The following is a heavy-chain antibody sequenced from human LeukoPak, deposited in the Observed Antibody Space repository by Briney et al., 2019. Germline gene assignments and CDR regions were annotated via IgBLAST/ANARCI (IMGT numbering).Heavy chain of an antibody. J-gene: IGHJ5*02. CDR2: ITSNGGST. D-gene: IGHD5-18*01. CDR3: ASGKYRYGDNWFDP. CDR1: GFTFNNYA. V-gene: IGHV3-64*04. Sequence: GGSLRLSCSASGFTFNNYAMHWVRQAPGKGLEYVSAITSNGGSTYYAASVKGRFTISRDNSKNTLYLQMNSLRAEDTAVYFCASGKYRYGDNWFDPWGQGTLVTVSS.